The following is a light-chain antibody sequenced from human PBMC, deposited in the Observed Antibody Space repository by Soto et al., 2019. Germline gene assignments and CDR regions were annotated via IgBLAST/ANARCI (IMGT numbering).Light chain of an antibody. J-gene: IGLJ1*01. CDR2: EVS. Sequence: QSALTQPASVSGSPGQSITISCTGTSSDVGGYNYVSWYQQHPGKAPKLMIYEVSNRPSGVSNRFSGSKSGNTASLTISGLQAEDEADYYCQSYDLSLHNYVFGTGTKLTVL. CDR3: QSYDLSLHNYV. V-gene: IGLV2-14*01. CDR1: SSDVGGYNY.